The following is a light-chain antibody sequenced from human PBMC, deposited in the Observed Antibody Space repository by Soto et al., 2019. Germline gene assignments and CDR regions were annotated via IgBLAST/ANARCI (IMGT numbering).Light chain of an antibody. CDR3: QQYNSYS. CDR2: GAS. J-gene: IGKJ1*01. V-gene: IGKV3-15*01. CDR1: QSVSSN. Sequence: IVMTHSPDSLAVSLGERATLSCRASQSVSSNLAWYQQKPGQAPRLLIYGASTRATGIPARFSGSGSGTEFTLTISSMQPDDFATYYCQQYNSYSFGHGTKVDIK.